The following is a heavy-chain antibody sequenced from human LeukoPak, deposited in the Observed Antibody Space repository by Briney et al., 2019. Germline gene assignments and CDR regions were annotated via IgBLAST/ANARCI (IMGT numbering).Heavy chain of an antibody. D-gene: IGHD6-6*01. Sequence: GGSLRLSCAASGFTFDDYAMHWVRQPPGKGLEWVSGISWNSGSIGYADSVKGRFTISRDNAKNSLYLQMNSLRTEDTALYYCAKDIGNSVYSSSLLDYWGQGTLVTVSS. J-gene: IGHJ4*02. V-gene: IGHV3-9*01. CDR2: ISWNSGSI. CDR3: AKDIGNSVYSSSLLDY. CDR1: GFTFDDYA.